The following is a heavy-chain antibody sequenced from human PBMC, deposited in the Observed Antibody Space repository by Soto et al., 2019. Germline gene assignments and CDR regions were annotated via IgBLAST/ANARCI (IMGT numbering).Heavy chain of an antibody. J-gene: IGHJ4*02. V-gene: IGHV3-23*01. CDR1: GFPFTNYA. D-gene: IGHD3-10*01. Sequence: GGSLRLSCAASGFPFTNYAMTWVRQAPGKGLAWVSAISGSGGSTYYANSVKGRFTISRDNSKNTLYLQMNSLRAEDTAVYYCAKRAGYASGSLSTYYFDYWGQGTLVTVSS. CDR3: AKRAGYASGSLSTYYFDY. CDR2: ISGSGGST.